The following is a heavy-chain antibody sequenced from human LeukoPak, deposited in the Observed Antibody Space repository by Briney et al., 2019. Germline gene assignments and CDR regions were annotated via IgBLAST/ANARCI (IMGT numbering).Heavy chain of an antibody. V-gene: IGHV3-74*01. Sequence: PGGSLRLSCAASGFTFSTYWMHWVRQAPGRGLVWVSRISTDGSSTFYADSVEGRFTVSRDNAKNTLYLQMDSLRAEDTAMYYCATGRGTPLGFWGQGALVTVSS. CDR3: ATGRGTPLGF. J-gene: IGHJ4*02. CDR2: ISTDGSST. D-gene: IGHD1-26*01. CDR1: GFTFSTYW.